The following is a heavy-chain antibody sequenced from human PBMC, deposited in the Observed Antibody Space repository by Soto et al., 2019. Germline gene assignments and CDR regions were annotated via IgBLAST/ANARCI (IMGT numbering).Heavy chain of an antibody. CDR3: ARWGWVQSTYGMDV. V-gene: IGHV4-34*01. D-gene: IGHD5-18*01. J-gene: IGHJ6*02. Sequence: SSETLSLTCAVYGGSFSGYYWSWIRQPPGKGLEWIGEINHSGSTNYNPSLKSRVTISVDTSKNQFSLKLSSVTAADTAVYYCARWGWVQSTYGMDVWGQGTTVTVCS. CDR2: INHSGST. CDR1: GGSFSGYY.